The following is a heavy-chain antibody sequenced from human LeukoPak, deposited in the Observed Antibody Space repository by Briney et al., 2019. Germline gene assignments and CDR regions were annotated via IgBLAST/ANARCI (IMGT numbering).Heavy chain of an antibody. CDR1: GFTFDDYA. V-gene: IGHV3-9*01. D-gene: IGHD3-10*01. J-gene: IGHJ5*02. CDR3: AGGYGSGSYSA. Sequence: GRSLRLSCAASGFTFDDYAMHWVRQAPGKGLELVSGISWNSGSIGYADSVKGRFTISRDNAKNSLYLQMNSLRAEDTAVYYCAGGYGSGSYSAWGQGIPVTVSS. CDR2: ISWNSGSI.